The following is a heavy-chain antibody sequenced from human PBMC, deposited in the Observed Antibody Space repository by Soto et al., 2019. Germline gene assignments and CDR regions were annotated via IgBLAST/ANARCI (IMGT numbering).Heavy chain of an antibody. D-gene: IGHD5-18*01. V-gene: IGHV1-69*01. Sequence: VGSLSCNSSSSRRHATGQGLESMGGIIPIFGTANYAQKFQGRVTITADESTSTAYMELSSLSSEDTAVYYCARDRCGHSYVVKKDCYKGMDVWRQGTTDTVSS. CDR2: IIPIFGTA. CDR3: ARDRCGHSYVVKKDCYKGMDV. CDR1: VGSLSCNS. J-gene: IGHJ6*01.